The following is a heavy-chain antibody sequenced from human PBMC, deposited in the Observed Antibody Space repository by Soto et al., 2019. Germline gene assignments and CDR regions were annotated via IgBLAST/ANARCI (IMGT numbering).Heavy chain of an antibody. CDR1: GGSISSSSYY. CDR2: IYYSGST. CDR3: ARPTAVAGTVGRFDY. D-gene: IGHD6-19*01. V-gene: IGHV4-39*01. Sequence: QLQLQESGPGLVKPSETLSLTCTVSGGSISSSSYYWGWIRQPPGKGLEWIGSIYYSGSTYYNPSLKSRVTISVDTSKNQFSLKLSSVTAADTAVYYCARPTAVAGTVGRFDYWGQGTLVTVSS. J-gene: IGHJ4*02.